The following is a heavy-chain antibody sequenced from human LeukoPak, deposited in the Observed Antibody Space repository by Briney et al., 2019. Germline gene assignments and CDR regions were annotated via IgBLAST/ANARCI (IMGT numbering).Heavy chain of an antibody. J-gene: IGHJ6*02. CDR1: GGTFSSYA. D-gene: IGHD3-22*01. Sequence: ASVKVSCKASGGTFSSYAISWVRQAPGQGLEWMGGIIPIFGTANYAQKFQGRVTITAGESTSTAYMELSSLRSEDTAVYYCARGGYYYDSSGYYYYYYGMDVWGQGTTVTVSS. V-gene: IGHV1-69*13. CDR2: IIPIFGTA. CDR3: ARGGYYYDSSGYYYYYYGMDV.